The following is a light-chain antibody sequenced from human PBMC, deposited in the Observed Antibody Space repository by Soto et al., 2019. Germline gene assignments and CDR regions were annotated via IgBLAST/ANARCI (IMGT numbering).Light chain of an antibody. J-gene: IGLJ2*01. CDR2: GNN. CDR1: SSNIGAGYD. V-gene: IGLV1-40*01. CDR3: QSYDSTLSVV. Sequence: QSVLTQPPSVSGAPGQRVTISCTGSSSNIGAGYDVHWYQQLPVTAPKLLIYGNNNRPSGVPDRFSGSKSGTSASLAITGLQAEDEADYYCQSYDSTLSVVFGGGTKLTVL.